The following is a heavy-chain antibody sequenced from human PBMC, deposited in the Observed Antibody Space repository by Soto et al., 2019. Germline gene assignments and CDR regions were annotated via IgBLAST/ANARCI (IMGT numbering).Heavy chain of an antibody. D-gene: IGHD2-2*01. CDR2: VSFRGDI. CDR1: GFMFSSYT. V-gene: IGHV3-21*01. Sequence: EVQLVESGGGLVKPGGSLRLSCTASGFMFSSYTMNWVRKAPGKGLEWVSSVSFRGDIYYADSLEGRFTISRDNAKNSLYLQMNSLRAEDTAVYYCARGCSSASCYYYWGQGTLVTVSS. CDR3: ARGCSSASCYYY. J-gene: IGHJ4*02.